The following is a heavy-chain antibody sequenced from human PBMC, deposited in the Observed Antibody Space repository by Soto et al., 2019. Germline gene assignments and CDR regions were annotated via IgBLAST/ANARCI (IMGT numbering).Heavy chain of an antibody. Sequence: SETLSLTCTVSGGSISSYYWSWIRQPPGKGLEWIGYIYYSGSTNYNPSLKSRVTISVDTSKNQFSLKLSSVTAADTAVYYCARLRSSTMIVDYWGQGTLVTVS. D-gene: IGHD3-22*01. J-gene: IGHJ4*02. CDR1: GGSISSYY. CDR3: ARLRSSTMIVDY. CDR2: IYYSGST. V-gene: IGHV4-59*01.